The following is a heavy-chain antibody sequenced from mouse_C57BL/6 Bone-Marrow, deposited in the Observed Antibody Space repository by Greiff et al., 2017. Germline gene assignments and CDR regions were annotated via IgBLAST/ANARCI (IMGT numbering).Heavy chain of an antibody. V-gene: IGHV1-69*01. CDR2: IDPSDSYT. CDR1: GYTFTSYW. J-gene: IGHJ4*01. CDR3: ARSGDNDENYYAMDY. D-gene: IGHD2-4*01. Sequence: VQLKQPGAELVMPGASVKLSCKASGYTFTSYWMHWVKQRPGQGLEWIGEIDPSDSYTNYNQKFKGKSTLTVNKSSSTAYMQLSSLTSEDSAVYYCARSGDNDENYYAMDYWGQGTSVTVSS.